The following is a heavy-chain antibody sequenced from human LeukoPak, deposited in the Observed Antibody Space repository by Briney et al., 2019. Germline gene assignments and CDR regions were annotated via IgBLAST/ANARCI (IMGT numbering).Heavy chain of an antibody. Sequence: GGSLRLSCAASGFTFSSYAMHWVRQAPGKGLEWVAVIWFDGSNKYYADSVKGRFTISRDNSKNTLYLQMNSLRAEDTAVYYCARDRISSGWYGDYWYFDLWGRGTLVTVSS. CDR1: GFTFSSYA. CDR3: ARDRISSGWYGDYWYFDL. CDR2: IWFDGSNK. J-gene: IGHJ2*01. V-gene: IGHV3-33*08. D-gene: IGHD6-19*01.